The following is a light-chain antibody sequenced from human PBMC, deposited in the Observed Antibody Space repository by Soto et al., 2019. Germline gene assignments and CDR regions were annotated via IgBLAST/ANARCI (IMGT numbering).Light chain of an antibody. CDR3: QQYGSSPAVT. Sequence: EIVLTQSPGTLSLSPGERATLSCRASQSVSSSYLAWYQQKPGQAPRLLIYGASSRATGIPDRFSGSGSGTDFTLTISRLEPADCAVYYCQQYGSSPAVTFGGGTKVEIK. CDR1: QSVSSSY. V-gene: IGKV3-20*01. J-gene: IGKJ4*01. CDR2: GAS.